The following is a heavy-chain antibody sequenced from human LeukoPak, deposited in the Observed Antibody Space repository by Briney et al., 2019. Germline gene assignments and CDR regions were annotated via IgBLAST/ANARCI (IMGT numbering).Heavy chain of an antibody. CDR2: IYYSGST. D-gene: IGHD3-22*01. CDR3: ARSYYYSDAFDI. J-gene: IGHJ3*02. V-gene: IGHV4-59*08. CDR1: GGSISSYY. Sequence: PAETLSLTCTVSGGSISSYYWSWIRQPPGKGLEWIGYIYYSGSTNYNPSLKSRVTISVDTSKNQFSLKLSSVTAADTAVYYCARSYYYSDAFDIWGQGTMVTVSS.